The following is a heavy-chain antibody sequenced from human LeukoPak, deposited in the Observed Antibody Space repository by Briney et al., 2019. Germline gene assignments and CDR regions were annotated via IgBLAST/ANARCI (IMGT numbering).Heavy chain of an antibody. Sequence: GGSLRLSCAASGFTFSSHWMHWVRQAPGKGLVWVSRISSDGTNTNYADSVKGRFTISRDNAKNTLYLQMYSLRVEDTAVYYCTRGPPDGSGNYYPGDIWGQGTLVTVSS. V-gene: IGHV3-74*01. CDR2: ISSDGTNT. J-gene: IGHJ4*02. CDR3: TRGPPDGSGNYYPGDI. D-gene: IGHD3-10*01. CDR1: GFTFSSHW.